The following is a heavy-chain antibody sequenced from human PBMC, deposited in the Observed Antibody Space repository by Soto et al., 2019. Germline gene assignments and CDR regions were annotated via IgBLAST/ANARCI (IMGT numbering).Heavy chain of an antibody. J-gene: IGHJ6*03. Sequence: SETLSLTCAVYGGSFSGYYWSWIRQPPGKGLEWIGEINHSGSTNYNPSLKSRVTISVDTSKNQFSLKLSSVTAADTAVYYCARGDCSSTSCVYYYYYMDVWGKGTTVTVSS. CDR3: ARGDCSSTSCVYYYYYMDV. V-gene: IGHV4-34*01. CDR2: INHSGST. D-gene: IGHD2-2*01. CDR1: GGSFSGYY.